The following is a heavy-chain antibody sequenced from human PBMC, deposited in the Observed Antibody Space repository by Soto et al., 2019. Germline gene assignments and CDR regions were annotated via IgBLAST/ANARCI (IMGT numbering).Heavy chain of an antibody. V-gene: IGHV4-39*01. CDR3: ARQVVDGTVTGAGSFDY. CDR1: GASISSTSYY. D-gene: IGHD2-15*01. J-gene: IGHJ4*02. CDR2: SYYSGST. Sequence: QLQLQESGPGLVKPSETLSLTCTVSGASISSTSYYWVWIRQPPGKGLEWIGSSYYSGSTYYNPSLKRRVTISVDTSENQFSLKLSSVTAADTAVYYCARQVVDGTVTGAGSFDYWGQGTLVTVSS.